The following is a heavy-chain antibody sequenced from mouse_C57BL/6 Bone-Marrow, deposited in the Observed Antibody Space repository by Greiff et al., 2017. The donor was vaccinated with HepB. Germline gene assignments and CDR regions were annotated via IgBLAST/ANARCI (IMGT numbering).Heavy chain of an antibody. Sequence: VQLKHSGPELVKPGASVKISCKASGYTFTDYYMNWVKQSHGKSLEWIGDINPNNGGTSYNQKFKGKATLTVDKSSSTAYMELRSLTSEDSAVYYCASPWFAYWGQGTLVTASA. V-gene: IGHV1-26*01. J-gene: IGHJ3*01. CDR3: ASPWFAY. CDR2: INPNNGGT. CDR1: GYTFTDYY.